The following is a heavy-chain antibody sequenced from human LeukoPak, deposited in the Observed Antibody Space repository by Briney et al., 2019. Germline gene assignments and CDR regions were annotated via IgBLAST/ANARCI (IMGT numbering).Heavy chain of an antibody. CDR1: GFTFDSYG. D-gene: IGHD1-26*01. V-gene: IGHV3-23*01. CDR3: AKDWWELPRRAFDI. J-gene: IGHJ3*02. CDR2: ISGSGGST. Sequence: GGSLRLSCAASGFTFDSYGMNWVRQAPGKGLEWVSGISGSGGSTYYADSVKGRFTISRDNSKNTLYLQMNSLRAEDTAVYYCAKDWWELPRRAFDIWGQGTMVTVSS.